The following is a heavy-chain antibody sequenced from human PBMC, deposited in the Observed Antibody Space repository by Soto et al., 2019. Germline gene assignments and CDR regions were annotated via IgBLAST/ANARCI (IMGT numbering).Heavy chain of an antibody. Sequence: GGSLRLSCAVSGFTFSSYAMSWVSQAPGMGLEWVSTITSSGDSTYYGDSVKGRFSISRDNSKSTMYLYMNSLRVEDTAIYYCAKDVFGAWFGELLSFYYWGQGTVVTVSS. CDR1: GFTFSSYA. CDR3: AKDVFGAWFGELLSFYY. V-gene: IGHV3-23*01. CDR2: ITSSGDST. J-gene: IGHJ4*02. D-gene: IGHD3-10*01.